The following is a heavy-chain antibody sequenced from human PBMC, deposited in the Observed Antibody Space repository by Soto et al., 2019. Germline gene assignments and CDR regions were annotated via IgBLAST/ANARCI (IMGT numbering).Heavy chain of an antibody. CDR3: ARGIKYGDYSSWFDP. Sequence: QVQLVQSGAEVKKPGASVKVSCKASGYIFTNYDINWVRQATGQGLEYLGWINPNSGNTGYVQKFKGRVTMTRNTPTNTACMEVNSLRSEDTAVYYCARGIKYGDYSSWFDPWGKGTLVTVPS. V-gene: IGHV1-8*01. CDR1: GYIFTNYD. J-gene: IGHJ5*02. D-gene: IGHD4-17*01. CDR2: INPNSGNT.